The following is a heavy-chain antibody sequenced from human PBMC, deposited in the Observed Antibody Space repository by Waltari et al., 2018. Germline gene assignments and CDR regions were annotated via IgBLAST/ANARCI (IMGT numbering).Heavy chain of an antibody. CDR3: ARLVLDGVYYYGMDV. D-gene: IGHD2-15*01. J-gene: IGHJ6*02. V-gene: IGHV4-4*02. CDR2: IYHSGST. Sequence: QVQLQESGPGLVKPSGTLSLTCAVSGGSISSRNWWSWVRQPPGKGLEWIGEIYHSGSTNSNPSLKSRVTISVDKSKNQFSLKLSSVTAADTAVYYCARLVLDGVYYYGMDVWGQGTTVTVSS. CDR1: GGSISSRNW.